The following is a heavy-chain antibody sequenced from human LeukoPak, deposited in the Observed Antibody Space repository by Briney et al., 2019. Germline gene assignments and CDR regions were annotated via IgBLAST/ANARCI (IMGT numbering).Heavy chain of an antibody. V-gene: IGHV3-23*01. D-gene: IGHD3-3*01. CDR1: GFTFSSYG. CDR3: AKESGYSAPGHADY. J-gene: IGHJ4*02. Sequence: GGSLRLSCTASGFTFSSYGMSWVRQAPGKGLEWVSAISGNSGSTYYADSVKGRVTISRDNSKNTLYLQMNSLRAEDTAVYYCAKESGYSAPGHADYWGQGTLVTASS. CDR2: ISGNSGST.